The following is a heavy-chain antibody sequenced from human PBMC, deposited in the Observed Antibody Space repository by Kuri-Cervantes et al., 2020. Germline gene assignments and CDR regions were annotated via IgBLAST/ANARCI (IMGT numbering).Heavy chain of an antibody. CDR2: IHYSGST. Sequence: SQTLSLTCAASGFTVSSNYMSWIRQHPGKGLEWIGYIHYSGSTYYNPSLKSRVTISVDTSKNQFSLKLSSVTAADTAVYYCARERSYYDSSGYYVDYWGQGTLVTVSS. J-gene: IGHJ4*02. CDR1: GFTVSSNY. D-gene: IGHD3-22*01. CDR3: ARERSYYDSSGYYVDY. V-gene: IGHV4-31*02.